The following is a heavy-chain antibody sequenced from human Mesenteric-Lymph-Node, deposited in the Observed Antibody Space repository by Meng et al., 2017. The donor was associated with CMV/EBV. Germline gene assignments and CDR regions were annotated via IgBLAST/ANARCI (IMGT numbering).Heavy chain of an antibody. J-gene: IGHJ4*02. CDR1: GYTFTAYY. CDR3: AKVGIAATVDYNFEYYFDY. CDR2: INPNSGDT. V-gene: IGHV1-2*02. D-gene: IGHD2-15*01. Sequence: ASVKVSCKASGYTFTAYYIHWVRQAPGQGLEWMGWINPNSGDTNYAQKFQGRVTITRDTSISTAYMELSRLTSDDTVVYYCAKVGIAATVDYNFEYYFDYWGQGTLVTVSS.